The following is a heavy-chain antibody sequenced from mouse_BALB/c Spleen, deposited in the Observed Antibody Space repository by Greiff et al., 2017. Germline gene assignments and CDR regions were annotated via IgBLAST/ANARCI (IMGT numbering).Heavy chain of an antibody. CDR3: ARDYGSSSWFAY. CDR1: GYSITSDYA. D-gene: IGHD1-1*01. J-gene: IGHJ3*01. Sequence: EVKLVESGPGLVKPSQSLSLTCTVTGYSITSDYAWNWIRQFPGNKLEWMGYISYSGSTSYNPSLKSRISITRDTSKNQFFLQLNSVTTEDTATYYCARDYGSSSWFAYWGQGTLVTVSA. V-gene: IGHV3-2*02. CDR2: ISYSGST.